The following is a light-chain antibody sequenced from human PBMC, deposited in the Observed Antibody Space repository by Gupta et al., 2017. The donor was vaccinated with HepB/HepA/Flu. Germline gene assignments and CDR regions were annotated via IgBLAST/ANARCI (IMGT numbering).Light chain of an antibody. CDR1: QSISSY. CDR2: AAS. Sequence: DIQMTQSPSSLSASVGDRVTITCRASQSISSYLNWYQQKPGKAPKLLIYAASSLQSGVPSRFSGSGSGTDFTLTISSLQPEDFATYYCQQSDSTPVHFGQGTKLEIK. V-gene: IGKV1-39*01. CDR3: QQSDSTPVH. J-gene: IGKJ2*01.